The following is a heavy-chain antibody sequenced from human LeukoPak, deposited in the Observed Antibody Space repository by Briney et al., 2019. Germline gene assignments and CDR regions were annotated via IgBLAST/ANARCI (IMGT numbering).Heavy chain of an antibody. J-gene: IGHJ4*02. CDR3: ARVGYDILTGYYRGFDY. Sequence: GGSLRLSCAASGFTFSDYYMSWIRQAPGKGLEWVSYISSSSSYTNYADSVKGRFTISRDNAKNSLYLQMNSLRAGDTAVYYCARVGYDILTGYYRGFDYWGQGTLVTVSS. CDR1: GFTFSDYY. D-gene: IGHD3-9*01. V-gene: IGHV3-11*05. CDR2: ISSSSSYT.